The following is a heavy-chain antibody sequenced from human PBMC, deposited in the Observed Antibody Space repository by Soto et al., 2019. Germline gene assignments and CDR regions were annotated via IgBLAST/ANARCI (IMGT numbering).Heavy chain of an antibody. D-gene: IGHD3-10*01. Sequence: SETLSLTCAVYGGSFSGYYWSWIRQPPGKGLEWIGEINHSGSTNYNPSLKSRVTISVDTSKNPFSLKLGSVAAADTAVYYCARVTVRGVYDFDYWGQGTLVTVSS. CDR3: ARVTVRGVYDFDY. V-gene: IGHV4-34*01. J-gene: IGHJ4*02. CDR2: INHSGST. CDR1: GGSFSGYY.